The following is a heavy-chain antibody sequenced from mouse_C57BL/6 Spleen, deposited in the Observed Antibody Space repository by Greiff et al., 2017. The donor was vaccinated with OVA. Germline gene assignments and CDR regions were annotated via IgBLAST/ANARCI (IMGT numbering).Heavy chain of an antibody. Sequence: QVQLQQSGAELVKPGASVKISCKASGYAFSSYWMNWVKQRPGKGLAWIGQLYPGDGDTNYNGKVKGKATLTVDKSSSTAYMQLSSLTSEDSAVYFCARSTAQATCAYWGQGTLVTVSA. J-gene: IGHJ3*01. CDR1: GYAFSSYW. CDR3: ARSTAQATCAY. CDR2: LYPGDGDT. V-gene: IGHV1-80*01. D-gene: IGHD3-2*02.